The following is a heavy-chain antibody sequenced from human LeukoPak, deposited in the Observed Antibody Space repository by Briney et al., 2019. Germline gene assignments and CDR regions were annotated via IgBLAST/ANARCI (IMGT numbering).Heavy chain of an antibody. CDR2: INSDSIST. V-gene: IGHV3-74*01. D-gene: IGHD6-13*01. CDR3: ASSYSSPTSLVV. J-gene: IGHJ4*02. CDR1: GFTFSSYA. Sequence: GASLRLSCAASGFTFSSYAMSWVRQAPGKGLVWVSRINSDSISTSYGDSVKGRFTISRDNAKNTLYLQMNSLRAEDTAVYYCASSYSSPTSLVVWGQGTLVTVSS.